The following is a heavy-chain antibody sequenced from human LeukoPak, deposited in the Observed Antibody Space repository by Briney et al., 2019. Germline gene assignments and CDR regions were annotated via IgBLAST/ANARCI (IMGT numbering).Heavy chain of an antibody. CDR1: GFTFSDYY. Sequence: HPGGSLRLSCAASGFTFSDYYMSWIRQAPGKGLEWVAVISYDGSNKYYADSVKGRFTISRDNSKNTLYLQMNSLRAEDTAVYYCARDRMTTVTTHYYYGMDVWGQGTTVTVSS. CDR3: ARDRMTTVTTHYYYGMDV. D-gene: IGHD4-17*01. CDR2: ISYDGSNK. V-gene: IGHV3-30-3*01. J-gene: IGHJ6*02.